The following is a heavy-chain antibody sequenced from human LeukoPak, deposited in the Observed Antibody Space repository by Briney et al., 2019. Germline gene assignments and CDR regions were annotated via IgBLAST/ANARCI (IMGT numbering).Heavy chain of an antibody. CDR2: TDTSGAT. D-gene: IGHD3-3*01. V-gene: IGHV4-61*02. Sequence: PSQTLSLTCTVSGGSISSGRYYWGWLRQPAGGGREWLARTDTSGATNYNPSLKSRVTISVETSKNQFSLKLSSVTAADTAVYYCAREGRRIYDFWRGQLPGSWYFDLWGRGTLVTVSS. CDR3: AREGRRIYDFWRGQLPGSWYFDL. CDR1: GGSISSGRYY. J-gene: IGHJ2*01.